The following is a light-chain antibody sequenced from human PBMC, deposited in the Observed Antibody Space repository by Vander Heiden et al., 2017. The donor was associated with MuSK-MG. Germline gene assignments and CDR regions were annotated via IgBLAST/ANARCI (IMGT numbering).Light chain of an antibody. V-gene: IGKV1-33*01. CDR1: QDISNY. CDR2: DAS. Sequence: DIQMTQSPSSLSASVGDRVTITCQANQDISNYLNWYQHKPGKAPKLLIYDASNLETGVPSRFSGSGCGRYFTLTISSLQPEHIAPYYCQQNDHLLLGAFGHGTKVNIK. CDR3: QQNDHLLLGA. J-gene: IGKJ3*01.